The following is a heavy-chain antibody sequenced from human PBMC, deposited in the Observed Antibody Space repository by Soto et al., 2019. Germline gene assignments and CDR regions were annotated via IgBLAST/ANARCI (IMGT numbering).Heavy chain of an antibody. CDR3: ARRPMTTVSRYNWFDP. CDR2: IIPIFGTA. V-gene: IGHV1-69*13. D-gene: IGHD4-4*01. Sequence: SVKVSCKASGGTFSSYAISWVRQAPGQGLEWMGGIIPIFGTANYAQKFQGRVTITADESTSTAYMELSSLRSEDTAVYYCARRPMTTVSRYNWFDPWGQGTLVTVSS. CDR1: GGTFSSYA. J-gene: IGHJ5*02.